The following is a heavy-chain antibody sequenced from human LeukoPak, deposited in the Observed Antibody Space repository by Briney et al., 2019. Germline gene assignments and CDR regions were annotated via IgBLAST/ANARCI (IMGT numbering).Heavy chain of an antibody. Sequence: ASVKVSCKASGYTFTGYYMHWVRQAPGQGLEWMGRINPNSGGTNYAQKFRGRVTMARDTSISTAYMEPSRLRSDDTAVYYCARGTYYYDSSGYYSLEYWGQGTLVTVSS. J-gene: IGHJ4*02. CDR2: INPNSGGT. D-gene: IGHD3-22*01. CDR3: ARGTYYYDSSGYYSLEY. V-gene: IGHV1-2*06. CDR1: GYTFTGYY.